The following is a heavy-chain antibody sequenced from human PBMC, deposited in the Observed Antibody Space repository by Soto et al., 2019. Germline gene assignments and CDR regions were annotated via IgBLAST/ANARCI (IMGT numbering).Heavy chain of an antibody. D-gene: IGHD1-26*01. Sequence: QVQLQESGPRLVEASQTLSLTCTVSNASITSSGYYWSWVRQPPGKRLEWIGNIYHSGSTFYSPALQRRLTMSVDTSKNQFSLTLRSVTAADTAVYHCARMSGTYYGPDYWGQGTLVTVSS. CDR2: IYHSGST. CDR1: NASITSSGYY. CDR3: ARMSGTYYGPDY. V-gene: IGHV4-31*03. J-gene: IGHJ4*02.